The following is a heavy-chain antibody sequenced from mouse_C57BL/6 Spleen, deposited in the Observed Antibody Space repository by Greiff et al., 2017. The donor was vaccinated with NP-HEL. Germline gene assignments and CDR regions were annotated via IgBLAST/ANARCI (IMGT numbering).Heavy chain of an antibody. D-gene: IGHD2-5*01. CDR1: GYTFTSYT. Sequence: QVQLKQSGAELARPGASVKMSCKASGYTFTSYTMHWVKQRPGQGLEWIGYINPSSGYTKYNQKFKDKATLTADKSSSTAYMQLSSLTSEDSAVYYCATYYSNYGGWYFDVWGTGTTVTVSS. CDR3: ATYYSNYGGWYFDV. CDR2: INPSSGYT. V-gene: IGHV1-4*01. J-gene: IGHJ1*03.